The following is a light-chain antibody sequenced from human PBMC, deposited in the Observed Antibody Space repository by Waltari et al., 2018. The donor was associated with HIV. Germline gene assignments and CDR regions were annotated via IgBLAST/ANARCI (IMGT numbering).Light chain of an antibody. CDR3: GTWDSSVSAGV. Sequence: QSVLTQPPSVSAAPGQKVTFSCSGSTSNIGKNFVSWYQQLPEAAPKLIIYDNNKRPSGVPDRFSGSKSATSATLAITGLQTGDEADYYCGTWDSSVSAGVFGGGTKLTVL. CDR2: DNN. V-gene: IGLV1-51*01. J-gene: IGLJ2*01. CDR1: TSNIGKNF.